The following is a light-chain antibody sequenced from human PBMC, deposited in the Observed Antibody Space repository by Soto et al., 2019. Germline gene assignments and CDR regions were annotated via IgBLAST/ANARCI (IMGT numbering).Light chain of an antibody. V-gene: IGLV2-14*03. CDR3: SSYTSSTTLAWV. CDR2: DVS. J-gene: IGLJ3*02. Sequence: QSALTQPASVSGSPGQSITISCTGTSGDVGGYNYVSWYQHHPGKGPKLMIYDVSNRPSGVSNRCSGSKSGNTASLTISGLQAEDEADYYCSSYTSSTTLAWVFGGGTKLTVL. CDR1: SGDVGGYNY.